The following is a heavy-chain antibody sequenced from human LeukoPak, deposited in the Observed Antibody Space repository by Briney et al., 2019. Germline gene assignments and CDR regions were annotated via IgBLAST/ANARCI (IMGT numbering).Heavy chain of an antibody. J-gene: IGHJ6*02. Sequence: ASVSVSCKVSGYTLTELSMHWVRQAPGKGREWMGGFDPEDGETIYTQKFQGRVNMTEDTSTDTAYMGLRSLRSEDTAVYYCSTDFTPYFYYGMDVWGQGTTVTVS. CDR1: GYTLTELS. V-gene: IGHV1-24*01. CDR3: STDFTPYFYYGMDV. CDR2: FDPEDGET.